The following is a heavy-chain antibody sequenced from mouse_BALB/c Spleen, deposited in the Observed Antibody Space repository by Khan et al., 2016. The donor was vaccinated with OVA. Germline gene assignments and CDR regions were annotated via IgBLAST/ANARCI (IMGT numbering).Heavy chain of an antibody. CDR3: ARHGGLNPYYAIDW. V-gene: IGHV5-9*02. Sequence: EVELVESGGGLVKPGGSLKLSCAASGFAFSSYDMSWVRQTPEKRLEWVAIINNGGSYTNYPGSVKGRFTISRDHARNTLFLQVRSLRSEDTALYYGARHGGLNPYYAIDWWGQGTSVTVAS. J-gene: IGHJ4*01. CDR2: INNGGSYT. CDR1: GFAFSSYD.